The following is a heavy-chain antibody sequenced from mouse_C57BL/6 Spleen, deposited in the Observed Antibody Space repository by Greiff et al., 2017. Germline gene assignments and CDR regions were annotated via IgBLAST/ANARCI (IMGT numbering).Heavy chain of an antibody. Sequence: VQLQQPGPGLVQPSQSLSITCTVSGFSLTSYGVHWVRQSPGKGLEWLGVIWRGGSTDYNAAFMSRLSITKDNSKSQVFFKMNSLQADDTAIYYCAKGFITTVVAHYYAMDYWGQGTSVTVSS. D-gene: IGHD1-1*01. CDR2: IWRGGST. CDR3: AKGFITTVVAHYYAMDY. CDR1: GFSLTSYG. J-gene: IGHJ4*01. V-gene: IGHV2-5*01.